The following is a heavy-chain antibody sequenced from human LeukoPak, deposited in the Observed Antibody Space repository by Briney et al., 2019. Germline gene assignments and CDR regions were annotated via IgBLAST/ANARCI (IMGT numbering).Heavy chain of an antibody. V-gene: IGHV4-61*01. D-gene: IGHD2-15*01. CDR1: GGSVSSGSFY. CDR2: IYYSGST. CDR3: ATRYCSGGSCRFDY. J-gene: IGHJ4*02. Sequence: PSETLSLTCTVSGGSVSSGSFYWSWIRQPPGKGLEWIGYIYYSGSTNYNPSLKSRVTISVDTSKSQFSLKLSSVAAADTPVYYCATRYCSGGSCRFDYWGQGTLVTVSS.